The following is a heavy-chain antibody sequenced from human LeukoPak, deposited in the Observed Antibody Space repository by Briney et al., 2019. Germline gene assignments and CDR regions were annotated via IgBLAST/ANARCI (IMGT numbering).Heavy chain of an antibody. CDR2: ITSNGGGT. J-gene: IGHJ4*02. CDR3: VTVKAGSAYAD. V-gene: IGHV3-23*01. Sequence: PGGSLRLSCAASGFTFSNYVVNWVRQTPGKGLEWVSAITSNGGGTYLADSVKGRFTISRDNSKNTLYMQLNSLRADDTAVYYCVTVKAGSAYADWGQGTPVTVSS. D-gene: IGHD5-12*01. CDR1: GFTFSNYV.